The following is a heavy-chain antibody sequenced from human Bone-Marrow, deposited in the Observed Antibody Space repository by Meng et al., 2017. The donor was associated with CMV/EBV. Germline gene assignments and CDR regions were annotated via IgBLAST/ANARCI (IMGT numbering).Heavy chain of an antibody. CDR3: ARVTILYDSSGYYSREYFDY. CDR1: FSSYA. Sequence: FSSYAISWVRQAPGQGLEWMGGIIPIFGTANYAQKFQGRVTITADKSTSTAYMELSSLRSEDTAVHYCARVTILYDSSGYYSREYFDYWGQGTLVTVSS. J-gene: IGHJ4*02. CDR2: IIPIFGTA. D-gene: IGHD3-22*01. V-gene: IGHV1-69*06.